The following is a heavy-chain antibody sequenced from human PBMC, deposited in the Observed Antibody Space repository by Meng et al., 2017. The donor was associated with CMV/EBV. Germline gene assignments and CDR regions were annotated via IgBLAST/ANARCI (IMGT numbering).Heavy chain of an antibody. D-gene: IGHD2-2*01. J-gene: IGHJ4*02. Sequence: FSFSTDWMHWVRQAPGKGLVWVSRLNSDGNTTNYADSVKGRFIISRDNAKNTLYLQMNSLRAEDTAVYYCARALDCSSSSCPRAFDSWGQGTLVTVSS. V-gene: IGHV3-74*01. CDR3: ARALDCSSSSCPRAFDS. CDR2: LNSDGNTT. CDR1: FSFSTDW.